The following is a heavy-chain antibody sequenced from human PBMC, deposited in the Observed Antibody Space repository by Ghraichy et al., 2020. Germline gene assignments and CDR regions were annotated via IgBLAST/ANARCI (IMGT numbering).Heavy chain of an antibody. J-gene: IGHJ4*02. CDR3: ARLSLGSFDY. D-gene: IGHD3-10*01. CDR2: ISSSSSYI. CDR1: GFTFSSYS. Sequence: GSLTISCAASGFTFSSYSMNWVRQAPGKGLEWVSSISSSSSYIYYADSVKGRFTISRDNAKNSLYLQMNSLRAEDTAVYYCARLSLGSFDYWGQGTLVTVSS. V-gene: IGHV3-21*01.